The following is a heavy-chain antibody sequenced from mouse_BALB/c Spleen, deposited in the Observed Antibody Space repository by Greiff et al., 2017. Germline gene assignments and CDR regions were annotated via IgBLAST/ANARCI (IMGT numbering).Heavy chain of an antibody. J-gene: IGHJ4*01. D-gene: IGHD1-1*02. V-gene: IGHV1-18*01. CDR3: ARWRGRYRRDMDY. CDR1: GYTFTDYY. Sequence: VQLQQSGPELVKPGASVKIPCKASGYTFTDYYMDWVKQSHGKSLEWIGDINPNNGGTIYNQKFKGKATLTVDKSSSTAYMELRSLTSEDTAVYYGARWRGRYRRDMDYWGQGTSVTVSS. CDR2: INPNNGGT.